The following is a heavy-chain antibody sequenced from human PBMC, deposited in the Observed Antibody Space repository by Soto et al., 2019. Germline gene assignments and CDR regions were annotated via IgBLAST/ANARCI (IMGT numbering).Heavy chain of an antibody. CDR2: LNSDGSSK. CDR1: GFTFNSYW. V-gene: IGHV3-74*01. D-gene: IGHD3-16*01. CDR3: ARGLKNYYAMDV. Sequence: HPGGSLRLSCAASGFTFNSYWMHWVRQAPGKGLVWVSRLNSDGSSKYYGDSMKGRFTISRDNAENTVYLQMNSLRDEDTAVYFCARGLKNYYAMDVWGQGTTVTVSS. J-gene: IGHJ6*02.